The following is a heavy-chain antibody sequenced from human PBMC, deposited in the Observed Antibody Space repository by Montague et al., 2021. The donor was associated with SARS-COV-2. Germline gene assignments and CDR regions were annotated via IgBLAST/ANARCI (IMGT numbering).Heavy chain of an antibody. CDR1: GGSISSYC. V-gene: IGHV4-59*13. CDR3: ARDFDY. Sequence: SETLSLTCTVSGGSISSYCWSWIRQPPGKGLEWIGYMYYSGSTNYNPSLKSRVTLSVDTSKNQFSLNLSSVTAADTAVYYCARDFDYWGQGTLVTVSS. J-gene: IGHJ4*02. CDR2: MYYSGST.